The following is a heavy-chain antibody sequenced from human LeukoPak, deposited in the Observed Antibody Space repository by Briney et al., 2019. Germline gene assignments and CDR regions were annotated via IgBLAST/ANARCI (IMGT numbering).Heavy chain of an antibody. D-gene: IGHD3-10*01. CDR3: ARRLKRMLRGVIRGSSDYYSHYYMDV. Sequence: GSLRLSCAVSGFTVSSNYMSWVRQPPGKGLEWIGQISQSGSTNYNPSLKSRVSISLDTSKNQFSLKMSSVTAADTAVYYCARRLKRMLRGVIRGSSDYYSHYYMDVWGKGTTVTISS. J-gene: IGHJ6*03. CDR2: ISQSGST. CDR1: GFTVSSNY. V-gene: IGHV4-34*01.